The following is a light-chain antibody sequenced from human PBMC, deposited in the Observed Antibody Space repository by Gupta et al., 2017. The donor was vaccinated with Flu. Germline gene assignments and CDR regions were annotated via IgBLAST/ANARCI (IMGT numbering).Light chain of an antibody. CDR1: QSIRSY. V-gene: IGKV1-39*01. Sequence: SLSASVGDRVTISCRASQSIRSYLNWYKQKPGKAPKLLIYDALTLQSGVPSRFSGSGSGTDFPLTISSLKAEDFAPYYFQPNYSIPHTFVP. J-gene: IGKJ3*01. CDR3: QPNYSIPHT. CDR2: DAL.